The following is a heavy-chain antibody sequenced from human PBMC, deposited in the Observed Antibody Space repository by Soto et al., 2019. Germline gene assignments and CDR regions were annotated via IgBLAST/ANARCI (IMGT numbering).Heavy chain of an antibody. J-gene: IGHJ4*02. CDR1: GGSISSSSYY. D-gene: IGHD3-3*01. Sequence: QLQLQESGPGLVKPSETLSLKCTVSGGSISSSSYYWGWIRQPPGKWLKWIGNIYYSGYSGTTYYNPSLKSRLTISVDTSNNQSSLKLSSVTAADTAVYFCVSTSEWSVLDNWGQGTLVIVSS. CDR2: IYYSGYSGTT. V-gene: IGHV4-39*01. CDR3: VSTSEWSVLDN.